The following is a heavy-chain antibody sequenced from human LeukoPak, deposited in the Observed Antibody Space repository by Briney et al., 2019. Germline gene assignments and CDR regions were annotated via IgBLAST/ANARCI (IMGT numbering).Heavy chain of an antibody. CDR1: GFTFSTYW. CDR3: ARGYSSSSWSLFDY. CDR2: INSDGTTT. D-gene: IGHD6-6*01. J-gene: IGHJ4*02. V-gene: IGHV3-74*01. Sequence: GGSLRLSCAASGFTFSTYWMHWVRQAPGKGLVWVSRINSDGTTTNYADSVKGRFTISRDNAKNTLYLQMNSLRAEDTAVYYCARGYSSSSWSLFDYWGQGTLVTVSS.